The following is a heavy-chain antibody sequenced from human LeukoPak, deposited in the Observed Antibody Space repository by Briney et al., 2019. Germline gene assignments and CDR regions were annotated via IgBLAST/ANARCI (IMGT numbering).Heavy chain of an antibody. V-gene: IGHV3-74*01. CDR1: GFTFSSYW. D-gene: IGHD6-13*01. Sequence: PGGSLRLSCAASGFTFSSYWMHWVRQAPGKGLVWVSRINSDGSSTSYADSVKGRFTISRDNARNSLYLRMNSLRAEDTAVFYCARGAEGVAATDSNFDYWGQGTLVTVSS. J-gene: IGHJ4*02. CDR2: INSDGSST. CDR3: ARGAEGVAATDSNFDY.